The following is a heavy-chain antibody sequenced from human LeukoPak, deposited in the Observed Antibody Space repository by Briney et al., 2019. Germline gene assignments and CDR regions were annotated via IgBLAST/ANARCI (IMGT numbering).Heavy chain of an antibody. CDR3: ARGLVVVTMTSSIMDV. CDR1: GGSFTDYY. CDR2: IDHRGSI. J-gene: IGHJ6*02. Sequence: SETLSLTCVVNGGSFTDYYWTWIRQAPGNGLEWVGDIDHRGSINYSPSLKSRVTISVDTSKNQFSLRLSSVTAADTAVYYCARGLVVVTMTSSIMDVWGQGTTVTVSS. D-gene: IGHD3-22*01. V-gene: IGHV4-34*01.